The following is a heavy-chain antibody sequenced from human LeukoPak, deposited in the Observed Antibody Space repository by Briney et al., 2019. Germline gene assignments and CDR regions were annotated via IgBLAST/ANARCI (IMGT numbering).Heavy chain of an antibody. CDR3: ARMGNDAFDI. CDR2: IYISGST. Sequence: PSETLSLTCTVSGGSISSYYWSWIRQPAGKGLERIGRIYISGSTNYNPSLKSRVTISVDTSKNQFSLKLSSVTAADTAVYYCARMGNDAFDIWGQGTMVTVSS. D-gene: IGHD7-27*01. CDR1: GGSISSYY. J-gene: IGHJ3*02. V-gene: IGHV4-4*07.